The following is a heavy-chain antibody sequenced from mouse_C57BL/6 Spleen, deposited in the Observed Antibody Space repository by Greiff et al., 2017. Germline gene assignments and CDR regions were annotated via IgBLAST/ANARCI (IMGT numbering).Heavy chain of an antibody. CDR3: ARDYSNYPAWFAY. Sequence: VHVKQSGPELVKPGASVKMSCKASGYTFTDYNMHWVKQSHGQSLEWIGYINPNNGGTSYNQKFKGKATLTVNKSSSTAYMELRSLTSEDSAVYYCARDYSNYPAWFAYWGQGTLVTVSA. CDR1: GYTFTDYN. V-gene: IGHV1-22*01. J-gene: IGHJ3*01. D-gene: IGHD2-5*01. CDR2: INPNNGGT.